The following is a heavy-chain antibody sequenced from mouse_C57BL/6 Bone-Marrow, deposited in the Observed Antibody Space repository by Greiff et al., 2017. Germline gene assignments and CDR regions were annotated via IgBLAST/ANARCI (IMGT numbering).Heavy chain of an antibody. D-gene: IGHD2-4*01. CDR1: GYTFTSYW. CDR3: ARCDYDMFAY. CDR2: IYPGSGST. Sequence: VQLQQSGPELVKPGASVKISCKASGYTFTSYWITWVKQRPGQGLEWIGDIYPGSGSTNYNEKFKSKATLTVDTSSSTAYMQLSSLTSEDSAVYYCARCDYDMFAYWGQGTLVTVSA. V-gene: IGHV1-55*01. J-gene: IGHJ3*01.